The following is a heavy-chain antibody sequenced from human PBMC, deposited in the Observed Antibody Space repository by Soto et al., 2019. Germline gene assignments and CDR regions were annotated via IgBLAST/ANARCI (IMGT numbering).Heavy chain of an antibody. CDR3: ARLIGNRWLDS. Sequence: QVQLQQSGPGLVKPSQTLSLTCAISGDSVSTNSATWDWIRQSPSRGLEWLGRTYYRSTCNNDYAPSVKGRMTINPDPSKNQPSLQLNSVTPDATAVYYCARLIGNRWLDSWGQGTLVTVSS. V-gene: IGHV6-1*01. CDR1: GDSVSTNSAT. J-gene: IGHJ5*01. D-gene: IGHD1-1*01. CDR2: TYYRSTCNN.